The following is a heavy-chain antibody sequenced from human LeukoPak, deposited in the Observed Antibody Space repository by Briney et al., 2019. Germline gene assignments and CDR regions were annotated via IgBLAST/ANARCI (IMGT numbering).Heavy chain of an antibody. Sequence: GGSLRLSCAASGFTFSSYSMNWVRQAPGKGLEWVSSISSSSSYIYYADSVKGRFTISRDNAKNSLYLQMNSLRAEDTAVYYCARSLRDLLNYDILTGYYNGPIFDYWGQGALVTVSS. D-gene: IGHD3-9*01. J-gene: IGHJ4*02. CDR2: ISSSSSYI. CDR3: ARSLRDLLNYDILTGYYNGPIFDY. CDR1: GFTFSSYS. V-gene: IGHV3-21*01.